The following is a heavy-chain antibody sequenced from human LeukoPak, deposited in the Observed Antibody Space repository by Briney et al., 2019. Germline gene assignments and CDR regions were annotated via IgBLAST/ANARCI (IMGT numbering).Heavy chain of an antibody. D-gene: IGHD4-17*01. V-gene: IGHV3-21*01. CDR3: ARDGVYGDYSDYYYMDV. J-gene: IGHJ6*03. CDR1: GFTFSGYS. Sequence: TGGSLRLSCAASGFTFSGYSMNWVRQAPGKGLEWVSSISSSSSYIYYADSVKGRFTISRDNAKNSLYLQMNSLRAEDTAVYYCARDGVYGDYSDYYYMDVWGKGTTVTVSS. CDR2: ISSSSSYI.